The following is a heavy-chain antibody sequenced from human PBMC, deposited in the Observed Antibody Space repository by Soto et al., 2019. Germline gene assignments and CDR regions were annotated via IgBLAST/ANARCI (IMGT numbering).Heavy chain of an antibody. V-gene: IGHV1-3*01. Sequence: AASVKVSCKASGYTFTSYAMHWVRQAPGQRLEWMGWINAGNGNTKYSQKFQGRVTITRDTSASTAYMELSSLRSEDTAVYYCARRRWLQLYNWSDPWGQGTLVTVSS. CDR3: ARRRWLQLYNWSDP. CDR2: INAGNGNT. J-gene: IGHJ5*02. CDR1: GYTFTSYA. D-gene: IGHD4-4*01.